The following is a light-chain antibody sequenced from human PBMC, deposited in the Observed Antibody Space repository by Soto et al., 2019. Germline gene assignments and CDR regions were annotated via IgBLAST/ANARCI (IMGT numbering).Light chain of an antibody. CDR2: SNN. V-gene: IGLV1-44*01. CDR3: AAWDDSLIYV. J-gene: IGLJ1*01. Sequence: VTISCSGXXXNXGSNAINWHQQLPGTAPKLLNYSNNQRPSGVTDLFSGSKSGTSASLAISRLQSEDEADYYCAAWDDSLIYVFGTGTKLTVL. CDR1: XXNXGSNA.